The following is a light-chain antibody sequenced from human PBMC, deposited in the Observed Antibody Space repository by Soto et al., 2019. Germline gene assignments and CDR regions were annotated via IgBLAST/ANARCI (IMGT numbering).Light chain of an antibody. CDR2: GAS. Sequence: EIVMTQSPATLSVSPGERATLSCRASQSVSSNLAWYQQKPGQAPRLLIYGASTRATGIPARFSGSGSGTEFTLTISSLPSEDFAVYSCQQYNNWPPAWTFGQGTKVEIK. CDR3: QQYNNWPPAWT. V-gene: IGKV3-15*01. J-gene: IGKJ1*01. CDR1: QSVSSN.